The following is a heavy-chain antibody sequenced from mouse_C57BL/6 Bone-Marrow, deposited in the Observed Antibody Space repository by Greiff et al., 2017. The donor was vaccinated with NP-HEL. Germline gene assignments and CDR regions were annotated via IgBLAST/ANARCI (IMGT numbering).Heavy chain of an antibody. J-gene: IGHJ1*03. CDR1: GYTFTSYW. V-gene: IGHV1-64*01. D-gene: IGHD1-1*01. CDR3: ARGEVITTEDWYLDV. CDR2: IHPNSGST. Sequence: QVQLQQPGAELVKPGASVKLSCKASGYTFTSYWMHWVKQRPGQGLEWIGMIHPNSGSTNYNEKFKSKATLTVDKSPSTAYMQLSSLTSEDSAVYYCARGEVITTEDWYLDVWGTGTTVTVSS.